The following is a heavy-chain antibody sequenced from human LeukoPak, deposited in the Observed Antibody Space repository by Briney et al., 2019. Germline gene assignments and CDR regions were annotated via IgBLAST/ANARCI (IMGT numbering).Heavy chain of an antibody. CDR1: GGSISSSSYY. J-gene: IGHJ5*02. Sequence: SETLSLTYTVSGGSISSSSYYWGWIRQPPGKGLEWIGSIYYSGSTYYNPSLKSRVTISVDTSKNQFSLKLSSVTAADTAVYYCARLTSLYYDFWSGPPGLVDPWGQGTLVTVSS. D-gene: IGHD3-3*01. CDR3: ARLTSLYYDFWSGPPGLVDP. CDR2: IYYSGST. V-gene: IGHV4-39*01.